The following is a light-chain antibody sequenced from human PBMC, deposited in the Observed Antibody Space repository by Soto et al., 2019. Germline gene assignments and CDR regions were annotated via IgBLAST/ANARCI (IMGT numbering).Light chain of an antibody. CDR1: QSISSY. CDR3: QQGYSTPYT. V-gene: IGKV1-39*01. Sequence: DIQMTQSPSSLSASVGDRVTITCRASQSISSYLNWYQQKPGKAPKLLIYAASSLQSGVPSRFSGSGSGTDFTLTISSLQPEDFATYSCQQGYSTPYTFGQGTKLEIK. J-gene: IGKJ2*01. CDR2: AAS.